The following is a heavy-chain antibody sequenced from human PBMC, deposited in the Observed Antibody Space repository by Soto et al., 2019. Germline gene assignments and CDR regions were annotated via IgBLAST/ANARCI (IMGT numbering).Heavy chain of an antibody. V-gene: IGHV3-33*08. CDR1: ASIFKGHG. CDR3: ARDGVGATTFFGFLDY. D-gene: IGHD1-26*01. Sequence: QVQLVESGGGVVQPGGSLRLSCAASASIFKGHGMHWVRQAPGKGLEWVEIIRYDGSDEHYGDSVEGRFTISRDNSKNMLYLQMNSLRAEDTAVYYCARDGVGATTFFGFLDYWGQGTLVTVSS. CDR2: IRYDGSDE. J-gene: IGHJ4*02.